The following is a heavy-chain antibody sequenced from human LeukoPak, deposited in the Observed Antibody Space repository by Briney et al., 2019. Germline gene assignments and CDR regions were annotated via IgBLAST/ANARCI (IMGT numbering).Heavy chain of an antibody. CDR1: GGSISSYY. CDR2: IYYSGST. D-gene: IGHD3-10*01. CDR3: ARRGELWFGLDY. Sequence: SETLSLTCTVSGGSISSYYWSWIRQPPGKGLEWIGYIYYSGSTNYNPSLKSRVTISVDTSKNQFSLKLSSVTAADTAVYYCARRGELWFGLDYWGQGTLVTVSS. J-gene: IGHJ4*02. V-gene: IGHV4-59*01.